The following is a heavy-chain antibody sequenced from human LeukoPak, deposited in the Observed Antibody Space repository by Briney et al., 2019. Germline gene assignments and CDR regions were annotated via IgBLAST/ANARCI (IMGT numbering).Heavy chain of an antibody. CDR2: ISYHGKSE. CDR3: ARVGYYSSGPFSYFDY. CDR1: GFTFGSYA. V-gene: IGHV3-30*04. D-gene: IGHD3-10*01. Sequence: PGGSLRLSCAASGFTFGSYALHWVRQAPGKGLEWVAFISYHGKSENYADSVKGRFTISRDISKNMLYLQMNSLRVEDTAVYYCARVGYYSSGPFSYFDYWGQGTLVTVSS. J-gene: IGHJ4*02.